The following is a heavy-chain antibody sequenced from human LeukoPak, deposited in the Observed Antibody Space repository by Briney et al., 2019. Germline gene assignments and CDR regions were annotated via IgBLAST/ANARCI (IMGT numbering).Heavy chain of an antibody. V-gene: IGHV4-38-2*02. Sequence: SETLSLTCTVSDYSISSGYYWGWIRQPPGKGLEWIGEINHSGSTNYNPSLKSRVTISVDTSKNQFSLKLSSVTAADTAVYYCARSYSGSKYYYYYYMDVWGKGTTVTVSS. CDR2: INHSGST. CDR1: DYSISSGYY. D-gene: IGHD1-26*01. J-gene: IGHJ6*03. CDR3: ARSYSGSKYYYYYYMDV.